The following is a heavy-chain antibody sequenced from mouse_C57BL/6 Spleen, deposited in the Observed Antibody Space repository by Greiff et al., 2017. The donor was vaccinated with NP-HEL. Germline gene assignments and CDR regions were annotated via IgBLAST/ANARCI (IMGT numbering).Heavy chain of an antibody. J-gene: IGHJ3*01. CDR3: ARQNYGSSPGFAY. CDR1: GFTFSSYG. CDR2: ISSGGSYT. D-gene: IGHD1-1*01. Sequence: EVQLVESGGDLVKPGGSLKLSCAASGFTFSSYGMSWVRQTPDKRLEWVATISSGGSYTYYLDSVKGRFTISRDNAKNTLYLQMSSLKSEDTAMYYCARQNYGSSPGFAYWGQGTLVTVSA. V-gene: IGHV5-6*01.